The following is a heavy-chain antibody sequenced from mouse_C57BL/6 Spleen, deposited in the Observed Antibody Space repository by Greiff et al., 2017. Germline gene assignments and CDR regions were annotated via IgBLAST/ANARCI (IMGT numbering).Heavy chain of an antibody. CDR2: INYDGSST. V-gene: IGHV5-16*01. D-gene: IGHD4-1*01. Sequence: EVKLVESEGGLVQPGSSMKLSCTASGFTFSDYYMAWVRQVPEKGLEWVANINYDGSSTYYLDSLKSRFIISRDNAKNILYLQMSSLKSEDTATYYCARDGTGTDYYAMDYWGQGTSVTVSS. CDR3: ARDGTGTDYYAMDY. CDR1: GFTFSDYY. J-gene: IGHJ4*01.